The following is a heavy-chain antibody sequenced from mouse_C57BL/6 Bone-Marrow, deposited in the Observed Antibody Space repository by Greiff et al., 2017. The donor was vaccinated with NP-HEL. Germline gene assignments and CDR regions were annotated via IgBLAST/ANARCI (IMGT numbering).Heavy chain of an antibody. J-gene: IGHJ2*01. D-gene: IGHD1-1*01. CDR1: GFTFSDYG. Sequence: EVKLVESGGGLVQPGGSLKLSCAASGFTFSDYGMAWVRQAPRKGPEWVAFISNLAYSIYYADTVTGRFTISRENAKNTLYLEMSSLRSEDTAMYYCARQYGSSLDYWGQGTTLTVSS. CDR3: ARQYGSSLDY. V-gene: IGHV5-15*04. CDR2: ISNLAYSI.